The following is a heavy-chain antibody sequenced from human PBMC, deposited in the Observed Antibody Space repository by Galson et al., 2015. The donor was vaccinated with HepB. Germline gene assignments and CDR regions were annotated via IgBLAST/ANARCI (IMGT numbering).Heavy chain of an antibody. CDR1: GFSFSAYA. Sequence: SLRLSCAASGFSFSAYAMHWVRQVPGKGLEWVAVIWSDGSKKDYGASVRGRFTISRDNSRKTVSLQMDNLRADDTAVYYCTRDSGSRWVLAYFAHWGHGTLVTVSS. J-gene: IGHJ4*01. CDR2: IWSDGSKK. V-gene: IGHV3-33*01. D-gene: IGHD3-9*01. CDR3: TRDSGSRWVLAYFAH.